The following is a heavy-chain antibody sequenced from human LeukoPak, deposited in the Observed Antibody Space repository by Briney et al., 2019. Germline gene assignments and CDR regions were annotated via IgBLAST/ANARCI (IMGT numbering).Heavy chain of an antibody. CDR2: INPNSGGT. CDR3: ARTTGTTGSHTSLDY. J-gene: IGHJ4*02. CDR1: GYTFTGYY. D-gene: IGHD1-1*01. V-gene: IGHV1-2*02. Sequence: ASVTVSCTASGYTFTGYYMHWVRQAPGQGLEWMGWINPNSGGTNYAQKFQGRVTMTRDTSISTAYMELSRPRSDDTAVYYCARTTGTTGSHTSLDYWGQGTLVTVSS.